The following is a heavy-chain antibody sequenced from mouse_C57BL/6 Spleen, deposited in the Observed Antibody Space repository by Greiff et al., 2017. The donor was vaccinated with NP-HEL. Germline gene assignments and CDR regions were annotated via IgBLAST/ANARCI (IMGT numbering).Heavy chain of an antibody. V-gene: IGHV1-50*01. D-gene: IGHD2-1*01. CDR3: ARWDGNYEGY. CDR1: GYTFTSYW. J-gene: IGHJ2*01. Sequence: QVQLQQPGAELVKPGASVKLSCKASGYTFTSYWMQWVKQRPGQGLAWIGEIDPSDSYTNYNPKFKGKATLTVDTSSSTAYMQLSSLTSEDSAVYYCARWDGNYEGYWGQGTTLTVSS. CDR2: IDPSDSYT.